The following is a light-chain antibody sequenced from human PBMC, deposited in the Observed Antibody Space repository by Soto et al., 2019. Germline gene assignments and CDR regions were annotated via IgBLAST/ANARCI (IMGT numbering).Light chain of an antibody. CDR1: QSVSSN. CDR3: QQYHNWPRT. CDR2: GAF. Sequence: EIVMTQSPATLSVSPGERATLSCRASQSVSSNLAWYRQKPGQAPRLLISGAFTRATGIPARFSGSGSGTEFTLTISSLQSEDFAVYYCQQYHNWPRTSGRGTKLEIK. J-gene: IGKJ2*01. V-gene: IGKV3-15*01.